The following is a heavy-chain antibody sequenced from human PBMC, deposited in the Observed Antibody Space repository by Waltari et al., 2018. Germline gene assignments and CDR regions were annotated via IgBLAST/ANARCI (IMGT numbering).Heavy chain of an antibody. J-gene: IGHJ3*02. CDR3: ARLVWIAAAGDAFDI. Sequence: QLQLQESGPGLVKPSETLSLTCPVSGGSISSSSYYWGWIRQPPGKGLEWIGSIYYSGSTYYNPSLKSRVTISVDTSKNQFSLKLSSVTAADTAVYYCARLVWIAAAGDAFDIWGQGTMVTVSS. D-gene: IGHD6-13*01. V-gene: IGHV4-39*01. CDR1: GGSISSSSYY. CDR2: IYYSGST.